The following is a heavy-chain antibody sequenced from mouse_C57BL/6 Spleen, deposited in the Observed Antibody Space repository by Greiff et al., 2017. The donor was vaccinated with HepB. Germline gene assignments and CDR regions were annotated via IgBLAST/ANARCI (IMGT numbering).Heavy chain of an antibody. V-gene: IGHV1-64*01. J-gene: IGHJ1*03. CDR2: IHPNSGST. CDR3: ARRGGSNFTFYWYFDV. CDR1: GYTFTSYW. D-gene: IGHD2-5*01. Sequence: QVQLQQPGAELVKPGASVKLSCKASGYTFTSYWMHWVKQRPGQGLEWIGMIHPNSGSTNYNEKFKSKATLTVDKSSSTAYMQLSSLTSEDSAVYYCARRGGSNFTFYWYFDVLGTGTTVTVSS.